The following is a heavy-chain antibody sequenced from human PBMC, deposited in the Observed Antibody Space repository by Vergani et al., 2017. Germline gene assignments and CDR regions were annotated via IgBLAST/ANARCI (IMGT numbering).Heavy chain of an antibody. CDR2: IIPIFGTA. V-gene: IGHV1-69*18. J-gene: IGHJ2*01. CDR1: GYTFTSYY. Sequence: QVQLVQSGAEVKKPGASVKVSCKASGYTFTSYYMHWVRHAPGQGLEWMGRIIPIFGTANYAQKFQGRVAITADESTSTAYMELSSLRSEDTAVYYCARETVVYSSSLWLGFDLWGRGTLVTVSS. CDR3: ARETVVYSSSLWLGFDL. D-gene: IGHD6-13*01.